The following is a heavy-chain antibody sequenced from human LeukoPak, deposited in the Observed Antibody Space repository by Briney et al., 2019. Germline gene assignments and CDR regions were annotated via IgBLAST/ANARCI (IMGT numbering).Heavy chain of an antibody. V-gene: IGHV1-69*05. CDR2: IIPIFGTA. D-gene: IGHD4-23*01. CDR1: GGTFSSYV. J-gene: IGHJ6*03. CDR3: ASNDYGGNSGNYYYYMDV. Sequence: ASVKVSCKASGGTFSSYVISWVRQAPGQGLEWMGGIIPIFGTANYAQKFQGRVTITTDESTSTAYMELSSLRSEDTAVYYCASNDYGGNSGNYYYYMDVWGKGTTVTVSS.